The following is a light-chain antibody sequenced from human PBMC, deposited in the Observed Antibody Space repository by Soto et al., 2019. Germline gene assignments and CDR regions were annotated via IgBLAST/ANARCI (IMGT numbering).Light chain of an antibody. CDR1: QSISSW. CDR2: KAS. J-gene: IGKJ1*01. CDR3: QQYNSYWT. Sequence: DIQMTQSPSTLSASVGDRVTITCRASQSISSWLAWYQQKPGKAPKLLIYKASSLESGVPSRFSGSGSGTELTRTISSLQPDDFATYHCQQYNSYWTFGQGTKVEIK. V-gene: IGKV1-5*03.